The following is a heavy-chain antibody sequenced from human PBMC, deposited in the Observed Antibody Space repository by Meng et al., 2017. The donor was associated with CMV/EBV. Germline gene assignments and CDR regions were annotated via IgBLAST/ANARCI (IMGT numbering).Heavy chain of an antibody. CDR3: ARAVRVYCSSTSCYIDY. D-gene: IGHD2-2*01. CDR2: ISYDGSNK. V-gene: IGHV3-30-3*01. CDR1: GFTFSSYA. J-gene: IGHJ4*02. Sequence: GESLKISCAASGFTFSSYAMHWVRQAPGKGLEWVAVISYDGSNKYYADSVKGQFTISRDNSKNTLYLQMNSLRAEDTAVYYCARAVRVYCSSTSCYIDYWGQGTLVTVSS.